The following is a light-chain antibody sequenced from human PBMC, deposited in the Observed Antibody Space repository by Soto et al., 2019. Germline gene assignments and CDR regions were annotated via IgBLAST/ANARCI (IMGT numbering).Light chain of an antibody. Sequence: QSVLTQPPSGSGAPGQRVTISCTGSSSNIGAGYDVHWYQQLPGTAPKLLIYGNSNRPSGVPDRFSGSKSGTSASLTITGLQAEDEADYYSNTFTLNPHVSGTRTKVTV. V-gene: IGLV1-40*01. CDR1: SSNIGAGYD. J-gene: IGLJ1*01. CDR3: NTFTLNPHV. CDR2: GNS.